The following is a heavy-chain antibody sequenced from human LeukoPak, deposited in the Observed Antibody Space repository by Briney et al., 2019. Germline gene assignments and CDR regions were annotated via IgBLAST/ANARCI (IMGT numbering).Heavy chain of an antibody. CDR3: AKDRDFWSGYYSHYFDY. D-gene: IGHD3-3*01. Sequence: GGSLRLSCAASGFTFSSYGMHWVRQAPGKGLEWVAFIRYDGSNKYYADSVKGRFTISRDNSKNTLYLQMNSLRAEDTAVYYCAKDRDFWSGYYSHYFDYWGQGTLVTVSS. CDR2: IRYDGSNK. J-gene: IGHJ4*02. V-gene: IGHV3-30*02. CDR1: GFTFSSYG.